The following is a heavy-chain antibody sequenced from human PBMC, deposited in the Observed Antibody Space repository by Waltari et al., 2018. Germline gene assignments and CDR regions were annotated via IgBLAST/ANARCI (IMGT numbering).Heavy chain of an antibody. CDR3: ARERNDHTTPGAFDI. CDR1: GFTVSSNY. Sequence: EVQLVESGGGLIQPGGSLRLSCAASGFTVSSNYMSWVRQAPGKGLEWVSVSYSGGSTYYADAVNGRFTISRDNSKNTRYLQMNSLRAEDTAVYYCARERNDHTTPGAFDIWGQGTMVTVSS. V-gene: IGHV3-53*01. D-gene: IGHD1-26*01. CDR2: SYSGGST. J-gene: IGHJ3*02.